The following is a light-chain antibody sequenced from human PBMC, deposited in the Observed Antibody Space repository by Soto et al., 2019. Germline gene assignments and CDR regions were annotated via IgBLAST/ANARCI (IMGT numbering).Light chain of an antibody. CDR1: QRINIW. V-gene: IGKV1-5*03. CDR2: KAS. J-gene: IGKJ2*03. Sequence: DIQMTQFPSTLSASVGDRVNITCRASQRINIWLAWYQQKPGKAPNLLTYKASNLQSGVTSRFSGSGSGTEFTLTISSLQPDDFSTYYCQQYNSYPYSFGQGTKLEIK. CDR3: QQYNSYPYS.